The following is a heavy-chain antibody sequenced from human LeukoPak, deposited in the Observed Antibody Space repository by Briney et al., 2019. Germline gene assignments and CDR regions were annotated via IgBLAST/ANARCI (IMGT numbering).Heavy chain of an antibody. CDR2: IGSSGSTI. D-gene: IGHD5-24*01. J-gene: IGHJ4*02. V-gene: IGHV3-48*03. CDR1: GFTFSSYE. Sequence: GGSLSLSCAASGFTFSSYEMNWVRQAPGKGLEWVSYIGSSGSTIYYADPVKGRFTISRDNAKNSLYLQMNSLRAEDTAVYYCARGLNTRDGYNGYYWGQGTLVTVSS. CDR3: ARGLNTRDGYNGYY.